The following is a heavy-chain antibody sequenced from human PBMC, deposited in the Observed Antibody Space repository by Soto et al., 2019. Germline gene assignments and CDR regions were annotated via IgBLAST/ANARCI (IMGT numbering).Heavy chain of an antibody. Sequence: GASVKVSCKASGGTFSSYAISWVRQAPGQGLEWMGGIIPIFGTANYAQKFQGRVTITADESTSTAYMELSSLRSEDTAVYYCARWVLEWLFRYGMDVWGQGTTVTVSS. CDR2: IIPIFGTA. CDR1: GGTFSSYA. V-gene: IGHV1-69*13. CDR3: ARWVLEWLFRYGMDV. D-gene: IGHD3-3*01. J-gene: IGHJ6*02.